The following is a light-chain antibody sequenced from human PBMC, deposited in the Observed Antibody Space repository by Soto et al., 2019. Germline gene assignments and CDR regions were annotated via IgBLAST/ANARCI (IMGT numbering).Light chain of an antibody. V-gene: IGKV1-5*01. CDR2: DAS. Sequence: DIQMTQSPSTLSGSVGDRVTIGFRASQTISSWLAWYQQKPGKAPNLLIFDASSLHSGVPSRFSGSGSGTESTLTITGLQPDDLGTYYCQHTTDFTFGQGTKV. CDR3: QHTTDFT. CDR1: QTISSW. J-gene: IGKJ2*01.